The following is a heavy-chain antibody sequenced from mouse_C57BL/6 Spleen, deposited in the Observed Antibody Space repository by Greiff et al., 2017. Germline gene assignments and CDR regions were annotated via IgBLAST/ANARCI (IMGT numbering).Heavy chain of an antibody. V-gene: IGHV1-55*01. CDR1: GYTFTSYW. CDR2: IYPGSGST. J-gene: IGHJ3*01. CDR3: ARTQNYYGSSYGWFAY. Sequence: VQLQQPGAELVKPGASVKMSCKASGYTFTSYWITWVKQRPGQGLEWIGDIYPGSGSTNYNEKFKSKATLTVDTSSSTAYMQLSSLTSEDSAVYYGARTQNYYGSSYGWFAYWCQGTLVTVSA. D-gene: IGHD1-1*01.